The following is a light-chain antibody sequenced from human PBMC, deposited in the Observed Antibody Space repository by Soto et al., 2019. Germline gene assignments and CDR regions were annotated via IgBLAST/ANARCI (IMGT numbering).Light chain of an antibody. CDR1: QSVSSN. CDR3: QXYNNWPLT. V-gene: IGKV3-15*01. J-gene: IGKJ4*01. CDR2: GAS. Sequence: EIVMTQSPATLSVSPGERATLSCRASQSVSSNLAWYQQKPGQAPRLLIYGASTRATGIPARFSGSXSGXXFTLXXXXXXXXXXXXYYXQXYNNWPLTFGGGTKVEIK.